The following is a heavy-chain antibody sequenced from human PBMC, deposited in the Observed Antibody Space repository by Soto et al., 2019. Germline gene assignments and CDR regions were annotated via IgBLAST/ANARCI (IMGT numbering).Heavy chain of an antibody. Sequence: SETLSLTCAVYGGSFSGYYWTWIRQPPGTGLEWIGEINHSGSTNYNPSLKSRVTISVDTSKNQFSLKLTSVTAADTAVYYCARADQSPLEGYYGMDVWGQGTTVTVSS. CDR1: GGSFSGYY. D-gene: IGHD2-2*01. CDR2: INHSGST. V-gene: IGHV4-34*01. J-gene: IGHJ6*02. CDR3: ARADQSPLEGYYGMDV.